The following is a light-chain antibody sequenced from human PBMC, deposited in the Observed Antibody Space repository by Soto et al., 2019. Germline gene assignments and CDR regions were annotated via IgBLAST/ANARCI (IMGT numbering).Light chain of an antibody. CDR2: KAS. Sequence: DIQMTQSPSTLSASVGDRVTITCXASQSISSWLAWYQQKPGKAPKLLIYKASSLESGVPSRSSGSGSGTEFTLTISSLQPDDFATYYCQQYNSYPWTFGQGTKVDIK. V-gene: IGKV1-5*03. CDR3: QQYNSYPWT. CDR1: QSISSW. J-gene: IGKJ1*01.